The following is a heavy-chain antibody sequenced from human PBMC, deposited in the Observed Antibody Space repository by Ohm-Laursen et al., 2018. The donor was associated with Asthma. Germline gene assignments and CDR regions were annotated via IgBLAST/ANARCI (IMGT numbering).Heavy chain of an antibody. J-gene: IGHJ5*02. CDR1: GYTFSRYS. V-gene: IGHV3-21*04. Sequence: SLRLSCAASGYTFSRYSIHWVRQIPGKGLEWVASISTASSFIYYADSVRGRFTTSRDNARNSVYLQMNSLRPEDTAFYYCAKLVGVTTAWGQGTLGTVSS. CDR2: ISTASSFI. D-gene: IGHD4-17*01. CDR3: AKLVGVTTA.